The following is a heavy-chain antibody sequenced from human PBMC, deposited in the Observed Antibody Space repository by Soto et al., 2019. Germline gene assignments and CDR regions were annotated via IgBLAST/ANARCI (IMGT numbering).Heavy chain of an antibody. V-gene: IGHV3-66*01. J-gene: IGHJ6*03. Sequence: EVQLVESGGGLVQPGGSLRLSCAASGFSVSTKYMSWVRQAPGKGLEGLSLIQSGGSTYYADSVKGRFTISRDNYQNKLFLQMNSLRVEETAVYYCTRGDVECRGGSCDGLPMDVWGKGTTVTGS. D-gene: IGHD2-15*01. CDR1: GFSVSTKY. CDR2: IQSGGST. CDR3: TRGDVECRGGSCDGLPMDV.